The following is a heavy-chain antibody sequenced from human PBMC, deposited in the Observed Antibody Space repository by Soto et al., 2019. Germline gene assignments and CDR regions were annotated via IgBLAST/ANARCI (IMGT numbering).Heavy chain of an antibody. CDR1: GFTFSSYA. CDR3: AKQEYYYGSGSYFEFDY. D-gene: IGHD3-10*01. CDR2: ISGSGGST. J-gene: IGHJ4*02. Sequence: GGSLRLSCAASGFTFSSYAMSWVRQAPGKGLEWVSAISGSGGSTYYADSVKGRFTISRDNSKNTLNLQMNSLRAEDTAVYYCAKQEYYYGSGSYFEFDYWGQGTLVTVSS. V-gene: IGHV3-23*01.